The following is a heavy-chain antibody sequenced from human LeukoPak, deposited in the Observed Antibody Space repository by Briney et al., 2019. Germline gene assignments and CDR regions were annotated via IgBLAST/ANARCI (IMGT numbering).Heavy chain of an antibody. V-gene: IGHV3-30*18. CDR2: ISYDGSNK. J-gene: IGHJ4*02. D-gene: IGHD2-2*01. Sequence: GRSLRLSCAASGFTFSSYGMHWVRRAPGKGLEWVAVISYDGSNKYYADSVKGRFTISRDNSKNTLYLQMNSLRAEDTAVYYCAKDFPVPAALGGFDYWGQGTLVTVSS. CDR1: GFTFSSYG. CDR3: AKDFPVPAALGGFDY.